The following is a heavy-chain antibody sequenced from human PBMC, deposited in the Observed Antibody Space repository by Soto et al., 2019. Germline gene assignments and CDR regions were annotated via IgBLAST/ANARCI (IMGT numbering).Heavy chain of an antibody. Sequence: SETLSLTCTVSGGSISSSSYYWGWIRQPPGKGLGWIGSIYYSGSTYYNPSLKSRVTISVDTSKNQFSLKLSSVTAADTAVYYCARQSGDRDDILTGYYIWWFDPWGQGTLVTVSS. CDR1: GGSISSSSYY. V-gene: IGHV4-39*01. CDR2: IYYSGST. D-gene: IGHD3-9*01. CDR3: ARQSGDRDDILTGYYIWWFDP. J-gene: IGHJ5*02.